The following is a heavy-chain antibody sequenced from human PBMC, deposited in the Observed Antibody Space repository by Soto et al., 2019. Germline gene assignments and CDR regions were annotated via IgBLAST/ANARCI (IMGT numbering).Heavy chain of an antibody. CDR3: ARDPSAYYYDSSGQRNYYYGMDV. V-gene: IGHV4-31*03. J-gene: IGHJ6*02. CDR2: IYYSGST. CDR1: GGSISSGGYY. D-gene: IGHD3-22*01. Sequence: SETLSLTCTVSGGSISSGGYYWSWIRQHPGKGLEWIGYIYYSGSTYYNPSLKSRVTISVDTSKNQFSLKLSSVTAADTAVYYCARDPSAYYYDSSGQRNYYYGMDVWGQGTTVTVSS.